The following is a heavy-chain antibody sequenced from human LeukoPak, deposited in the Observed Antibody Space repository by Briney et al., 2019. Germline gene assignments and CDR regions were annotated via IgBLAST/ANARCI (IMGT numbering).Heavy chain of an antibody. V-gene: IGHV4-34*01. CDR1: GGSFSGYY. J-gene: IGHJ6*02. CDR3: ASSTWRSSTSCYAGMWYYYYYGMDV. D-gene: IGHD2-2*01. Sequence: SETLSLTCAVYGGSFSGYYWSWIRQPPGKGLEWIGETNHSGSTNYNPSLKSRVTISVDTSKNQFSLKLSSVTAADTAVYYCASSTWRSSTSCYAGMWYYYYYGMDVWGQGTTVTVSS. CDR2: TNHSGST.